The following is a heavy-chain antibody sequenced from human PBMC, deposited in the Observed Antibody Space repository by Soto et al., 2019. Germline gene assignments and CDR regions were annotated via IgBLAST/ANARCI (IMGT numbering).Heavy chain of an antibody. CDR2: IYSGGST. CDR3: ARMGFWSGSYYYMDV. D-gene: IGHD3-3*01. J-gene: IGHJ6*03. V-gene: IGHV3-66*01. CDR1: GFTVSINY. Sequence: PGGSLRLSCAASGFTVSINYMSWVRQAPGKGLEWFSVIYSGGSTYYADSVKGRFTISRDNSKNTLYLQMNSLRAEDTAVYYCARMGFWSGSYYYMDVWGKGTTVTVSS.